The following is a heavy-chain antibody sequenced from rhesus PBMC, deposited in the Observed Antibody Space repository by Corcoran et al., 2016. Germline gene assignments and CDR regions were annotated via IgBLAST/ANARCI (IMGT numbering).Heavy chain of an antibody. J-gene: IGHJ4*01. D-gene: IGHD3-34*01. CDR1: GGSISSSY. CDR3: VRGGDFIDY. V-gene: IGHV4-169*01. CDR2: NYGSVNST. Sequence: QLQLQESGPGLVKPSETLSVTCAVSGGSISSSYWSWIRQAPGKGLEWIGYNYGSVNSTHDNPSLKSRVTLSVDTSKNQFSLKLSSVTAADTAVYYCVRGGDFIDYWGQGVLVTVSS.